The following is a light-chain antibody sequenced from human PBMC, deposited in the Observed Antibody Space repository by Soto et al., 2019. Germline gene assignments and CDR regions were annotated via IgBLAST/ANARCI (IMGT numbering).Light chain of an antibody. V-gene: IGKV1-33*01. CDR1: QDISNY. J-gene: IGKJ4*01. Sequence: DIQMTQSPSSLSASVGDRVTITCQASQDISNYLNWYQQKPGKAPKLLIYDASNLETGVPSRFSGSGSGTDFTFTISSLQPEDIATYYCQQYDNVLSLTFGGGTKV. CDR3: QQYDNVLSLT. CDR2: DAS.